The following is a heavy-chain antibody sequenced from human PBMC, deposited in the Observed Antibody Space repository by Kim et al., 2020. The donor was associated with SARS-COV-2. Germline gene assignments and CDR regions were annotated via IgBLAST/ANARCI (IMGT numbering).Heavy chain of an antibody. CDR1: GYTFTSYA. D-gene: IGHD3-10*01. Sequence: ASVKVSCKASGYTFTSYAMHWVRQAPGQRLEWMGWINAGNGNTKYSQKFQGRVTITRDTSASTAYMELSSLRSEDTAVYYCASRGGLDGSGTSGSAYHYYYGMDVWGQGTTVTVSS. CDR3: ASRGGLDGSGTSGSAYHYYYGMDV. J-gene: IGHJ6*02. V-gene: IGHV1-3*01. CDR2: INAGNGNT.